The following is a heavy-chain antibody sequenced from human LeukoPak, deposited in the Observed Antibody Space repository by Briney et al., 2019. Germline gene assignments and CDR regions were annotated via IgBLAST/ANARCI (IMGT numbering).Heavy chain of an antibody. CDR3: ARDLYGSTWYIFDY. J-gene: IGHJ4*02. D-gene: IGHD6-13*01. CDR1: GYTFTDYA. CDR2: INAGDGNT. Sequence: ASVKVSCKASGYTFTDYAIHWVRQAPGQRLEWMGWINAGDGNTKYPQNFQGRVTITRDTSASTTYMDLSSLRSEDTAVYYCARDLYGSTWYIFDYWGQGTLVTVSS. V-gene: IGHV1-3*01.